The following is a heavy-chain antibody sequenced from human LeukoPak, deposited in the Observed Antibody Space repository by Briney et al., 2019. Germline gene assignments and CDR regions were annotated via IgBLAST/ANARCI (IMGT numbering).Heavy chain of an antibody. Sequence: ASVKVSCKASGYTFTADYIHWVRQAPGQGLEWMGWIYPDNGGTHYVQKFQGRVTMTRDTSITTAYMELRSLRSDDTAVYYYARVWGSMVTGALYNSYGMDVWGQGTTVTVSS. J-gene: IGHJ6*02. CDR2: IYPDNGGT. CDR3: ARVWGSMVTGALYNSYGMDV. CDR1: GYTFTADY. V-gene: IGHV1-2*02. D-gene: IGHD5-18*01.